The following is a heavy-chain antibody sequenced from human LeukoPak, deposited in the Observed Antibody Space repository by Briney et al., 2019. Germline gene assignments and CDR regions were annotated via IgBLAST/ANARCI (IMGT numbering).Heavy chain of an antibody. D-gene: IGHD3-10*01. Sequence: SETLSLTCTVSGGSISSYYWSWIRQPPGKGLEGIGYIYYSGSTNYNPSLKSRVTISVDTSKNQFSLKLSSVTAADTAVYYCASQGTYYYGSGSYEPYNWFDPWDQGTLVTVSS. CDR2: IYYSGST. V-gene: IGHV4-59*01. CDR1: GGSISSYY. J-gene: IGHJ5*02. CDR3: ASQGTYYYGSGSYEPYNWFDP.